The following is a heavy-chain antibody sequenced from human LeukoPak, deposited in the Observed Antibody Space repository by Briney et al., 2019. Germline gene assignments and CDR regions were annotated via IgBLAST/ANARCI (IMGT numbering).Heavy chain of an antibody. CDR3: AREAGPYDFWSGYSH. CDR1: GFTFSSYS. Sequence: GGSLRLSCAASGFTFSSYSMNWVRQAPGKGLEWVANVKQDGSETYYVDPVKGRFTISRDNAKNSLYLQVNSLRAEDTAVYYCAREAGPYDFWSGYSHWGQGTLVTVSS. V-gene: IGHV3-7*01. J-gene: IGHJ4*02. CDR2: VKQDGSET. D-gene: IGHD3-3*01.